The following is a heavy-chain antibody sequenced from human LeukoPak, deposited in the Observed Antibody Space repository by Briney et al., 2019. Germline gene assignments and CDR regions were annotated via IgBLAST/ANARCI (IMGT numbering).Heavy chain of an antibody. D-gene: IGHD3-10*01. CDR3: ARAGSSGSYYNRGHYFDN. J-gene: IGHJ4*02. CDR2: IGHNGST. V-gene: IGHV4-34*01. Sequence: SETLSLTCAVYGGSFSDFNWTWIRQPPGKGLEWIGEIGHNGSTNYNPSLKGRVTILVDTSKNQFSLKLSSVTAADTAVYYCARAGSSGSYYNRGHYFDNWGQGTLVTVSS. CDR1: GGSFSDFN.